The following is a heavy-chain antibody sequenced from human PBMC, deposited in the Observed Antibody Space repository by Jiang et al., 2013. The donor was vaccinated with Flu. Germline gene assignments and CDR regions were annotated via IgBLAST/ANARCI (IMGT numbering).Heavy chain of an antibody. V-gene: IGHV1-2*04. CDR2: INPNTGGT. CDR1: GYTFTDYY. D-gene: IGHD5-24*01. J-gene: IGHJ6*04. CDR3: ARMGTEGHYNYGMDV. Sequence: GAEVKKPGASVKVACKASGYTFTDYYIHWVRQAPGQGLEWMGWINPNTGGTKYAQNFEGWVTMTRDTSSSTAYMELSSLKSDDTAIYYCARMGTEGHYNYGMDVWGKGTTVTVSS.